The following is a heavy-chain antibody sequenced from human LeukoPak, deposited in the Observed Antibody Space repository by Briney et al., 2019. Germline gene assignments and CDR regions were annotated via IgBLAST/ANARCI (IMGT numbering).Heavy chain of an antibody. CDR1: GYTFTSYD. D-gene: IGHD2-2*01. CDR3: ARADVVVVVPAASYYYYYMDV. V-gene: IGHV1-8*03. Sequence: GASVKVSCKASGYTFTSYDINWVRQATGQGLEWMGWMNHDSGNTGYAQKFQGRVTITRNTSISTPYMELSSLRSEDTAVYYCARADVVVVVPAASYYYYYMDVWGKGTTVTVSS. CDR2: MNHDSGNT. J-gene: IGHJ6*03.